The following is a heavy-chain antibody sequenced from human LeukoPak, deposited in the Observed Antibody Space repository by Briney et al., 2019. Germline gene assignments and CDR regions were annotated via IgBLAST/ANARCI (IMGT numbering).Heavy chain of an antibody. CDR1: GYTFTSYD. D-gene: IGHD6-19*01. J-gene: IGHJ6*03. CDR3: ARRAVDNSYYYYMDV. V-gene: IGHV1-8*03. Sequence: ASVKVSCKASGYTFTSYDINWVRQVTGQGLEWMGWMNPKSGNTGYAQKFQGRVTITRNTSISTAYMEVSSLRYEDTAVYYCARRAVDNSYYYYMDVWGKGTTVTISS. CDR2: MNPKSGNT.